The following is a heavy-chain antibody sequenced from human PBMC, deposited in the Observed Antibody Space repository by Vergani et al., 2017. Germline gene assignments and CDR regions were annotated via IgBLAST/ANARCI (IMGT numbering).Heavy chain of an antibody. CDR3: ARATLYSSSWYGGYYFDY. CDR1: GFTFSSYS. J-gene: IGHJ4*02. D-gene: IGHD6-13*01. CDR2: ISSSSSYI. V-gene: IGHV3-21*01. Sequence: VQLVESGGGLVKPGGSLRLSCAASGFTFSSYSMNWVRQAPGKGLEWVSSISSSSSYIYYADSVKGRFTISRDNAKNSLYLQMNSLRAEDTAVYYCARATLYSSSWYGGYYFDYWGQGTLVTVSS.